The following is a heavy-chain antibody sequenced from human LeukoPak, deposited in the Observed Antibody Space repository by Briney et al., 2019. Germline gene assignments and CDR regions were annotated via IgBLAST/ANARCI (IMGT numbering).Heavy chain of an antibody. CDR3: ARGVTTGVDAFDI. CDR1: GFTFTSYW. J-gene: IGHJ3*02. V-gene: IGHV3-7*01. Sequence: PGGSLRLSCAVSGFTFTSYWMSWVRQAPGKGLEWVASIKQDGSEKYYVDSVKGRFTISRDNAKNSLYLQMNSLRVEDTAVYYCARGVTTGVDAFDIWGQGTMVIVSS. D-gene: IGHD4-17*01. CDR2: IKQDGSEK.